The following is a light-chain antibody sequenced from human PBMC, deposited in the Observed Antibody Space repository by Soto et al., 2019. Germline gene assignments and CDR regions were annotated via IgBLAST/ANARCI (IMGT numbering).Light chain of an antibody. CDR2: AAS. Sequence: DIPMTQSPPSLSASVGDRVTITCRASQSISSYLNWYQQKPGKAPKLLIYAASSLQSGVQSRFSGSGSGTDFTLTISSLQHDDFATYYCQQDNSYPRTFGQGTKVDIK. V-gene: IGKV1-39*01. J-gene: IGKJ1*01. CDR1: QSISSY. CDR3: QQDNSYPRT.